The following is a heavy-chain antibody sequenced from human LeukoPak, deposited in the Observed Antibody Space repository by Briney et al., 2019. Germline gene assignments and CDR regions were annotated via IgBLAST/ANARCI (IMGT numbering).Heavy chain of an antibody. D-gene: IGHD1-26*01. V-gene: IGHV3-23*01. CDR2: VSGSGGST. J-gene: IGHJ3*02. CDR3: TRGVSGTYNAFDI. Sequence: GGSLRLSCAASGFTFSSYAMSWVRQAPGKGLEWVSGVSGSGGSTYYADSVKGRFAISRDNAKNTLYLQMNSLRVEDTAVYYCTRGVSGTYNAFDIWGQGTMVTVSS. CDR1: GFTFSSYA.